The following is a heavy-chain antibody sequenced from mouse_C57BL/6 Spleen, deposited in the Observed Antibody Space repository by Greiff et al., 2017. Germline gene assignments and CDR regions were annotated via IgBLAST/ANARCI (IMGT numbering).Heavy chain of an antibody. CDR1: GYSFTDYN. J-gene: IGHJ1*03. D-gene: IGHD2-4*01. CDR3: AREGYDYDWYFDV. V-gene: IGHV1-39*01. Sequence: VQLKESGPELVKPGASVKISCKASGYSFTDYNMNWVKQSNGKSLEWIGVINPNYGTTSYNQKFKGKATLTVDKSSSTAYMQLNSLTSEDSAVYYWAREGYDYDWYFDVWGTGTTVTVSS. CDR2: INPNYGTT.